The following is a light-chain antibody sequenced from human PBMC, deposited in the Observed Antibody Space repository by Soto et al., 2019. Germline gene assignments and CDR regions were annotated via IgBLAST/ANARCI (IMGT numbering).Light chain of an antibody. Sequence: MMMTQAPATVSLPPGSGATLSSSPSQNIRSALAWYQQKPGQARRLIMYDSSNRANGVPARFSGSGSGTEFTLTVSSLQSGDFAVYYCQQYNNWPLIPFGQGTRRE. CDR3: QQYNNWPLIP. CDR2: DSS. CDR1: QNIRSA. J-gene: IGKJ5*01. V-gene: IGKV3-15*01.